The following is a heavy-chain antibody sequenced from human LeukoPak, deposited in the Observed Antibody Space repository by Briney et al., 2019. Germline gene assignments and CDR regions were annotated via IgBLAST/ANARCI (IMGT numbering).Heavy chain of an antibody. CDR3: AKDLEEMATTLFDY. J-gene: IGHJ4*02. CDR1: GFTFSSYG. D-gene: IGHD5-24*01. Sequence: PGGSLRLSCVASGFTFSSYGMHWVRQAPGKGLEWVAFIRYDGSNKYYADSVKGRFTISRDNSKNTLCLQMNSLRAEDTAVYYCAKDLEEMATTLFDYWGQGTLVTVSS. V-gene: IGHV3-30*02. CDR2: IRYDGSNK.